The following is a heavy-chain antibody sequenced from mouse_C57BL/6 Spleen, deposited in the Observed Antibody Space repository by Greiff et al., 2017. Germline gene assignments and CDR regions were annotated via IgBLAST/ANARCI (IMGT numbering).Heavy chain of an antibody. CDR2: IYPSDSET. V-gene: IGHV1-61*01. Sequence: QQSCKASGYTFTSYWMDWVKQRPGQGLEWIGNIYPSDSETHYNQKFKDKATLTVDKSSSTAYMQLSSLTSEDSAVYYCARRYTRKGAWFAYWGQGTLVTVSA. CDR3: ARRYTRKGAWFAY. CDR1: GYTFTSYW. J-gene: IGHJ3*01. D-gene: IGHD1-1*01.